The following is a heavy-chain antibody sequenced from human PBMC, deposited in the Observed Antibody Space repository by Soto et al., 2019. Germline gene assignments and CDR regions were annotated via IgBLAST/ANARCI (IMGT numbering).Heavy chain of an antibody. Sequence: QVQLVESGGGVVQPGRSLRLSCAASGFTFSSYGMHWVRQAPGKGLEWVAVIWYDGSNNYYADSVKGRFTISRVNSKNTLYLQMNSLRAEDTAVYYCARDGYDTAFDYWGQGTLVTVSS. J-gene: IGHJ4*02. CDR2: IWYDGSNN. D-gene: IGHD3-9*01. CDR1: GFTFSSYG. V-gene: IGHV3-33*01. CDR3: ARDGYDTAFDY.